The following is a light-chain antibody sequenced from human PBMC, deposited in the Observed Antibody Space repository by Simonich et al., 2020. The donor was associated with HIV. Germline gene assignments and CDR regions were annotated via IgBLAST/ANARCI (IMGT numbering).Light chain of an antibody. V-gene: IGLV2-14*01. Sequence: QSALTQPDSVSGSPGQSITISCTGTSRAVGGYNYVSWYQQHPGKAPKLMIYDVSKRPSGVSNRFSGSKSGNTASLTISGLQAEDEADYYCSSYTSGSTLVFGGGTKLTVL. CDR1: SRAVGGYNY. CDR3: SSYTSGSTLV. J-gene: IGLJ3*02. CDR2: DVS.